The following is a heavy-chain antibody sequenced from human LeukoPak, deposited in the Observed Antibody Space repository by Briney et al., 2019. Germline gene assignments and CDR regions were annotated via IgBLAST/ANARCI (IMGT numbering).Heavy chain of an antibody. D-gene: IGHD6-13*01. J-gene: IGHJ6*02. CDR1: GFTFSNYW. Sequence: GGSLRLSCTASGFTFSNYWMSWVRQTPEKGLEWVANIKQDGSEKVYVDSVKGRFTISRDNAQTSLYLHMNSPRAEDTAVYYCARDPYSSSWSYGMDVWGQGTTVTVSS. CDR3: ARDPYSSSWSYGMDV. V-gene: IGHV3-7*05. CDR2: IKQDGSEK.